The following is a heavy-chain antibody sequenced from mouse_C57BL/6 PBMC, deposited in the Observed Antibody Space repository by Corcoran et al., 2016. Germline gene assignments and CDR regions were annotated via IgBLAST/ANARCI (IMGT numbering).Heavy chain of an antibody. V-gene: IGHV1-18*01. CDR3: ARDYDYDGGAWFAY. D-gene: IGHD2-4*01. CDR1: GYTFTDYN. Sequence: EVQLQQSGPELVKPGASVKIPCKASGYTFTDYNMDWVKQSHGKSLEWIGDINPNNGGTIYNQKFKGKATLTVDKSSSTAYMELRSLTSEDTAVYYCARDYDYDGGAWFAYWGQGTLVTVSA. CDR2: INPNNGGT. J-gene: IGHJ3*01.